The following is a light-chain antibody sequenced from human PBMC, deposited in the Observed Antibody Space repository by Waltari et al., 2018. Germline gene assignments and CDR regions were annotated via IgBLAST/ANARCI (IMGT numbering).Light chain of an antibody. CDR1: QDLNSW. CDR3: QQANSFPLT. J-gene: IGKJ4*01. Sequence: DIQMTQSPSSVSASVGDRVTITCRASQDLNSWLAWYQQKPGQDPKLLIYTASTLHIGVPPRFSGSGSGTHFTLTISSLQPEDFATYYCQQANSFPLTFAGGTKVDI. CDR2: TAS. V-gene: IGKV1D-12*01.